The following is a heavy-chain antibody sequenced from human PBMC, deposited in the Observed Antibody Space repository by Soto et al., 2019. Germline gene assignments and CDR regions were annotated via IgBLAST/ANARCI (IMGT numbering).Heavy chain of an antibody. D-gene: IGHD3-3*01. CDR2: INPGGST. V-gene: IGHV4-34*02. J-gene: IGHJ6*01. CDR3: ARRGAQAFCSSNAYHFVYAMDV. CDR1: GGSLRGYT. Sequence: QVQLQQWGAGLLKPSETLYLTCAVSGGSLRGYTWSWIRQSPGKGLEWIGEINPGGSTGYNPSPNSGVIISVDTSKNQCSLKLNSVSAAGSAVYFCARRGAQAFCSSNAYHFVYAMDVWGQGIAVTVSS.